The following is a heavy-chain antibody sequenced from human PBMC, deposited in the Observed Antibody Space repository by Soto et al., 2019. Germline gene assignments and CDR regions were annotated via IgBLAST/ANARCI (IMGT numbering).Heavy chain of an antibody. D-gene: IGHD6-19*01. V-gene: IGHV4-4*02. CDR1: GGSISSSNW. Sequence: QVQLQESGPGLVKPSGTLSLTCAVSGGSISSSNWWSWVRQPPGKGLEWIGEIYHSGSTNYNPSLKRRVTISVDKSKNQFSLKLSSVTAADTAVYYCTYRSDLFGYYYYGMDVWGQGTTVTVSS. CDR3: TYRSDLFGYYYYGMDV. J-gene: IGHJ6*02. CDR2: IYHSGST.